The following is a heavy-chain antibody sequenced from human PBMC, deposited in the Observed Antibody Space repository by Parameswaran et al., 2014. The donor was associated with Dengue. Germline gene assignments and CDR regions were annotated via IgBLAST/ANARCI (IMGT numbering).Heavy chain of an antibody. J-gene: IGHJ3*02. CDR3: GRPLYHFDSSGPTVGAFDI. D-gene: IGHD3-22*01. V-gene: IGHV5-51*01. Sequence: VRQMPGKGLEWMGIIYPGDSETRYSPSFQGQVTISADRSISTAYLQWTSLRASDTAMYYCGRPLYHFDSSGPTVGAFDIWGQGTMVTVSS. CDR2: IYPGDSET.